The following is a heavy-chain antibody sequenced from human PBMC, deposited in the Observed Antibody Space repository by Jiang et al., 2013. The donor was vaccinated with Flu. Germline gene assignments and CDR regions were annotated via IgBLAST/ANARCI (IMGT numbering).Heavy chain of an antibody. CDR3: ATQVAVAGPHDAFDI. V-gene: IGHV5-51*01. D-gene: IGHD6-19*01. CDR1: GYSFTSYW. J-gene: IGHJ3*02. CDR2: IYPGDSDT. Sequence: GAEVKKPGESLKISCKGSGYSFTSYWIGWVRQMPGKGLEWMGIIYPGDSDTRYSPSFQGQVTISADKSISTAYLQWSSLKASDTAMYYCATQVAVAGPHDAFDIWGQGTMVTVSS.